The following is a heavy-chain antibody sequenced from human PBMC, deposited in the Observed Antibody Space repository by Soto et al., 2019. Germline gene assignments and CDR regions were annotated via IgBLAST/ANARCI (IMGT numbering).Heavy chain of an antibody. CDR3: ASWRSYSGSYCFDY. V-gene: IGHV1-69*06. CDR1: GGTFNTYT. Sequence: ASVKVSCKASGGTFNTYTINWVRQAPGRGLEWMGQVVPMYDSVNYAERFQGRVTITADKSTNIAYMELSSLRSEDTALYFCASWRSYSGSYCFDYWGQGTLVTVSS. D-gene: IGHD1-26*01. CDR2: VVPMYDSV. J-gene: IGHJ4*02.